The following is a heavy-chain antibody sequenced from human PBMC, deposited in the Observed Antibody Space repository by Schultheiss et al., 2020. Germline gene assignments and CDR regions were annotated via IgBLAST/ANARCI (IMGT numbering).Heavy chain of an antibody. CDR1: GGSISSSSYY. CDR3: ARLGGWFDP. CDR2: IYYSGST. V-gene: IGHV4-39*01. Sequence: SETLSLTCTVSGGSISSSSYYWGWIRQPPGKGLEWIGSIYYSGSTYYNPSLKSRVTISVDTSKNQFSLKLSSVTAADTAVYYCARLGGWFDPWGQGTLVTVSS. J-gene: IGHJ5*02. D-gene: IGHD3-16*01.